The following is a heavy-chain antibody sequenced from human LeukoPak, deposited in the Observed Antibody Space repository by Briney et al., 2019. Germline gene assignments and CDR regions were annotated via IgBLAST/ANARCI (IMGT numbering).Heavy chain of an antibody. CDR3: AREHSSSWIPGNWFDP. Sequence: SETLSLTCTVSGGSINYYYWSWIRQHPGKGLEWIGYIYYSGSTYYNPSLKSRVTISVDTSKNQFSLKLSSVTAADTAVYYCAREHSSSWIPGNWFDPWGQGTLVTVSS. J-gene: IGHJ5*02. V-gene: IGHV4-31*03. D-gene: IGHD6-13*01. CDR1: GGSINYYY. CDR2: IYYSGST.